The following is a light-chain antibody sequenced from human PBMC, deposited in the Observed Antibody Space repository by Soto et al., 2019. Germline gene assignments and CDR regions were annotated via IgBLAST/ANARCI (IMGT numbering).Light chain of an antibody. Sequence: DIQMTQSPSTLSASVGVRVTIPCRASQSISSWLAWYQQKPGKAPKLLLSAASNLETGDTLRFSGSGSGTDFAFIISSLQPEDVATYFCQQYGSLPITVGQGTRLEI. CDR1: QSISSW. V-gene: IGKV1-5*01. CDR2: AAS. J-gene: IGKJ5*01. CDR3: QQYGSLPIT.